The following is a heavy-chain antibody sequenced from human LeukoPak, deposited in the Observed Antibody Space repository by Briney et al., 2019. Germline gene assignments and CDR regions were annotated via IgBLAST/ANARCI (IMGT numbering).Heavy chain of an antibody. CDR1: GFTVSSNY. CDR2: IYSGGST. V-gene: IGHV3-53*01. CDR3: AGGSGWYKTPNYFDY. D-gene: IGHD6-19*01. J-gene: IGHJ4*02. Sequence: PGGSLRLSCAASGFTVSSNYMSWVRQAPGKGLEWVSVIYSGGSTYYADSVKGRSTISRDNSKNTLYLQMNSLRAEDTAVYYCAGGSGWYKTPNYFDYWGQGTLVTVSS.